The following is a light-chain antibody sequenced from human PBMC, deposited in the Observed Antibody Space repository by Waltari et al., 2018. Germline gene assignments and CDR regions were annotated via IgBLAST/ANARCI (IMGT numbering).Light chain of an antibody. J-gene: IGLJ1*01. Sequence: QSALTQPASVSGSPGQSITISCTGTSSDVGGYNSVSWYQQHPVKAPKLMIYDVSNRPSGVSNRFFGSKFGNTASLTISGLQAEDEADYYCSSYTSSDTYVFGTGTKV. CDR3: SSYTSSDTYV. CDR2: DVS. V-gene: IGLV2-14*03. CDR1: SSDVGGYNS.